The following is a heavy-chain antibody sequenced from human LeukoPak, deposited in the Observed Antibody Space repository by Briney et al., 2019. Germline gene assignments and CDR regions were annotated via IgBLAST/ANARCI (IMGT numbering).Heavy chain of an antibody. J-gene: IGHJ6*03. D-gene: IGHD3-3*01. V-gene: IGHV4-59*01. Sequence: PSETLSLTCTVSGGSISSYDWSWIRQPPGKGLEWIGYIHYSGSTKYNPSLKSRVTLSVDTSKNQLSLKLSSVTAADTAVYYCARDGSRGDLEWLLLGYYYYYMDVWGKGTTVTVSS. CDR3: ARDGSRGDLEWLLLGYYYYYMDV. CDR1: GGSISSYD. CDR2: IHYSGST.